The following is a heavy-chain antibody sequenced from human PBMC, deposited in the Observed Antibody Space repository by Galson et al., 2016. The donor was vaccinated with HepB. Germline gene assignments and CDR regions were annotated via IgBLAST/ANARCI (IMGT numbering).Heavy chain of an antibody. D-gene: IGHD1-1*01. CDR2: TSSDGSND. Sequence: LRLSCAISGVIFRDHAMHWVRQAPGQGLEWVAVTSSDGSNDYYVDSVKGRFAISRDNSKNTLYLEMNSLRGEDTAVYYCGKGGTGIAVPVDLWGQGTLVTISS. V-gene: IGHV3-30*18. CDR3: GKGGTGIAVPVDL. CDR1: GVIFRDHA. J-gene: IGHJ5*02.